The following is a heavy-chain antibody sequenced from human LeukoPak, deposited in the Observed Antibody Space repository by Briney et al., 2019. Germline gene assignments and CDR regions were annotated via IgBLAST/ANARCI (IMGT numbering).Heavy chain of an antibody. V-gene: IGHV4-39*01. Sequence: TSETLSLTCTVSGGSISSSSYYWGWIRQPPGQGLEWIGSIYYSGSTYYNPSLKSRVTISVDTSKNQFSLKLSSVTAADTAVYYCARNGNTYYDFWSGYPNFTFDYWGQGTLVTVSS. CDR3: ARNGNTYYDFWSGYPNFTFDY. CDR1: GGSISSSSYY. D-gene: IGHD3-3*01. CDR2: IYYSGST. J-gene: IGHJ4*02.